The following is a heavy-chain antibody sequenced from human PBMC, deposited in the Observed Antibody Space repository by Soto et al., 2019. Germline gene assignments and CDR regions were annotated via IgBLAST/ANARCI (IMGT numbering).Heavy chain of an antibody. V-gene: IGHV3-33*01. CDR2: IWYDGSNK. D-gene: IGHD2-21*01. Sequence: GGSVGLSCAASGVTFSSYGMQWVRQAPGKGLEWVAVIWYDGSNKYYADSVKGRFTISRDNSKNTLYLQMNSLRAEDTAVYYCARDSGDEITHFDYWGQGTPVTVSS. J-gene: IGHJ4*02. CDR1: GVTFSSYG. CDR3: ARDSGDEITHFDY.